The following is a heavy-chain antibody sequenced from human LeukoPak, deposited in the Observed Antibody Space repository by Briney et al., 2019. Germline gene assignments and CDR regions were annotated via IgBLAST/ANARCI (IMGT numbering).Heavy chain of an antibody. Sequence: GGSLRLSCAASGFTFSSFEMNWVRQAPGKGPEWVSYISSSGSTIYYADSVKGRFTISRDNAKNSLYLQMSSLRAEDTAVYYCARDRSYGSFNYWGQGTLVTVSS. CDR1: GFTFSSFE. V-gene: IGHV3-48*03. D-gene: IGHD5-18*01. J-gene: IGHJ4*02. CDR3: ARDRSYGSFNY. CDR2: ISSSGSTI.